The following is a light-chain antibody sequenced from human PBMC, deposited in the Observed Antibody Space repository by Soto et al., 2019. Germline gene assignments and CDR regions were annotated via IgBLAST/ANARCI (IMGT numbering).Light chain of an antibody. CDR2: GNS. Sequence: QSVLTQPPSVSGAPGQRVTISCTGNSSNIGADYDVHWYQQLPGTAPKLLIYGNSNRPSGVPDRFSGSKSGTSASLAITGLQAEDEADYYCQSYDSSLSGREVFGTGTKVTVL. CDR3: QSYDSSLSGREV. CDR1: SSNIGADYD. J-gene: IGLJ1*01. V-gene: IGLV1-40*01.